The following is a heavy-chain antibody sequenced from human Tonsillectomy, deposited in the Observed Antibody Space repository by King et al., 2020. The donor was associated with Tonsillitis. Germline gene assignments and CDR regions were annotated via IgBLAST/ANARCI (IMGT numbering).Heavy chain of an antibody. CDR1: GFTFSTYW. CDR3: ARDLGGRLPTDY. CDR2: INSDGSST. D-gene: IGHD3-16*01. J-gene: IGHJ4*02. Sequence: VQLVESGGGLVQPGGSLRLSCAASGFTFSTYWMHWVRQGPGKGLVWVSRINSDGSSTTYADSVKGRFTISRDNAKNTLYLQMNSLRAEDTAVYYCARDLGGRLPTDYWGQGTLVTVSS. V-gene: IGHV3-74*01.